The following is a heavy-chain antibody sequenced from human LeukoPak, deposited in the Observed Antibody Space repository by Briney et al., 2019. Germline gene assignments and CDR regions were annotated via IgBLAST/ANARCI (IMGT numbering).Heavy chain of an antibody. J-gene: IGHJ4*02. Sequence: GGSLRPSCAASGFTFSNDCMNWVRRPPGKGLEWLSSINSVAAQTSYAPSVQGRRSVARDNSNHSLCLDLGSLAVDHTAVYYYASPRAPERGFIESFDVWGRGTLVTVSS. CDR1: GFTFSNDC. CDR2: INSVAAQT. D-gene: IGHD3-3*01. V-gene: IGHV3-21*01. CDR3: ASPRAPERGFIESFDV.